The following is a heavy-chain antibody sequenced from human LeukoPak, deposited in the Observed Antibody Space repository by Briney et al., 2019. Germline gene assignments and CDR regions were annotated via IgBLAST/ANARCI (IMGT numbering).Heavy chain of an antibody. CDR3: ASRYYDILTGYYLSWFDP. CDR1: GGTFSSYA. V-gene: IGHV1-69*05. D-gene: IGHD3-9*01. J-gene: IGHJ5*02. Sequence: ASVKVSCKASGGTFSSYAISWVRQAPGQGLEWMGGIIPIFGTANYAQKFQGRVTITTDESTSTAYMELSSLRSEDTAVYYCASRYYDILTGYYLSWFDPWGQGTLVTVSS. CDR2: IIPIFGTA.